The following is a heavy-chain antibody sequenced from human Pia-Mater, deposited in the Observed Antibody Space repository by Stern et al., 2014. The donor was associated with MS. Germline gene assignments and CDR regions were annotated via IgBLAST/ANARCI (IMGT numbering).Heavy chain of an antibody. CDR1: GDSFSTIE. CDR3: VRDQGGIAAS. CDR2: ISPLLGTT. D-gene: IGHD6-13*01. Sequence: QVQLVQSGAEVKKPGSSMKVSCQASGDSFSTIEISWVRQAPGQGLEWLGGISPLLGTTNYAQKVQGRVTIIADVSTSTVNMELVSLRLEDTAVYYCVRDQGGIAASWGQGTLVTVSS. V-gene: IGHV1-69*01. J-gene: IGHJ4*02.